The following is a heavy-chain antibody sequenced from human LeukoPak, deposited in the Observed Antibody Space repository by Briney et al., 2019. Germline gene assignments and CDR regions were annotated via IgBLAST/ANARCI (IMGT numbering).Heavy chain of an antibody. Sequence: KPSETLSLTCSVSSGSIDNEHWCWVRQPPGKGLEWIVHTLYGGSNKFNPSLKSRVTISVDRSKNQFSLTLISVTAADTAVYYCVSLLFGGAGRGNWGQGSLVTVSS. V-gene: IGHV4-59*12. J-gene: IGHJ4*02. CDR1: SGSIDNEH. D-gene: IGHD3-3*01. CDR2: TLYGGSN. CDR3: VSLLFGGAGRGN.